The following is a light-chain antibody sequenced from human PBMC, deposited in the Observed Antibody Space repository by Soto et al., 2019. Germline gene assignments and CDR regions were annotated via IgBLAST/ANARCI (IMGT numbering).Light chain of an antibody. CDR1: QSIGTA. J-gene: IGKJ4*01. Sequence: EIVLTQSPATLSLSPGERATLSCRASQSIGTALVWYQQMPGQAPRLLIYDTSNRATGIPARFSGSGSGTDFTLTISSLEPEDFAVYYCQQRSTWPSFGGGTKAEIK. CDR2: DTS. CDR3: QQRSTWPS. V-gene: IGKV3-11*01.